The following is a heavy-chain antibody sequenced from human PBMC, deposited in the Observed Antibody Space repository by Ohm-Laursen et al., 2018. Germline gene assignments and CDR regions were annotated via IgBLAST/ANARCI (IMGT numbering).Heavy chain of an antibody. V-gene: IGHV3-9*01. D-gene: IGHD4-11*01. CDR3: ARAPALSNSPDY. J-gene: IGHJ4*02. CDR2: INWNSVSI. Sequence: SLRLSCAASGFTFSSYAMSWVRQAPGKGLEWVSGINWNSVSIGYADSVKGRFTISRDNAKKSLYLQMNSLRVEDTALYYCARAPALSNSPDYWGQGTLVTVSS. CDR1: GFTFSSYA.